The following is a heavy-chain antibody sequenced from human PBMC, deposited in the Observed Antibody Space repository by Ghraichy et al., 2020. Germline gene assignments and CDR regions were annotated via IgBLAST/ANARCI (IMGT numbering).Heavy chain of an antibody. V-gene: IGHV3-23*01. J-gene: IGHJ4*02. D-gene: IGHD2-2*01. CDR2: ISRDGHNT. CDR1: GFAFGAYA. Sequence: GGSLRLSCAASGFAFGAYAMTWVRQAPGRGLEWLSAISRDGHNTYYADSVKGRFTISRDNSKNTLFLQMSSLRAEDTATYYCAKSLSPAMGPSDYWGQGTLVTVSS. CDR3: AKSLSPAMGPSDY.